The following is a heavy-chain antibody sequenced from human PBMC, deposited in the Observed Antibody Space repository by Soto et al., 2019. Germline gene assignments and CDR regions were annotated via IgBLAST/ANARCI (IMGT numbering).Heavy chain of an antibody. CDR3: VKDRYCSSTSCYAGFAY. J-gene: IGHJ4*02. CDR1: GFPFSSYA. D-gene: IGHD2-2*01. CDR2: ISGSGGST. Sequence: GGSLRLSCAASGFPFSSYAMSWVRQTPGKGLEWVSSISGSGGSTNHVDSVKGQFTISRDGSKNTLYLQMNSLRVEDTAIYYCVKDRYCSSTSCYAGFAYWGQGTLVTVSS. V-gene: IGHV3-23*01.